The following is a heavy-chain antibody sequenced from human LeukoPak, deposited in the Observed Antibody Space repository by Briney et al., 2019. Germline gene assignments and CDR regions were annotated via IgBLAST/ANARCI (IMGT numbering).Heavy chain of an antibody. J-gene: IGHJ4*02. CDR3: ARLCTGQDYYDSSGYPDFDY. CDR2: IWYDGSNK. CDR1: GFTFSSYG. Sequence: GRSLRLSCAASGFTFSSYGMHWVRQAPGKGLEWVAVIWYDGSNKYYADSVKGRFTISRDNSKNTLYLQMNSLRAEDTAVYYCARLCTGQDYYDSSGYPDFDYWGQGTLVTVSS. D-gene: IGHD3-22*01. V-gene: IGHV3-33*01.